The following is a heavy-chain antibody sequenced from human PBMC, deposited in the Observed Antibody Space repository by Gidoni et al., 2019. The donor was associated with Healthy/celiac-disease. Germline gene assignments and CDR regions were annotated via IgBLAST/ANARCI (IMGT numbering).Heavy chain of an antibody. V-gene: IGHV5-51*01. CDR2: ISPGDSDT. CDR1: GYSFTSYW. CDR3: ARLSRQLVPVDY. J-gene: IGHJ4*02. Sequence: EVQLVQSGAEVKTPGESLKISCKGSGYSFTSYWIGWVRHMPGKGLEWMGIISPGDSDTRYSPSFQGQVTSSAEKSISTAYLQWSSLKASDTAMYYCARLSRQLVPVDYWGQGTLVTVSS. D-gene: IGHD6-6*01.